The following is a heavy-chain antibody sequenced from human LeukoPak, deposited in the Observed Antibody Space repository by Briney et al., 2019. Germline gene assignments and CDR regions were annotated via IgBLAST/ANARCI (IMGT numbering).Heavy chain of an antibody. V-gene: IGHV4-4*09. CDR3: ARREDYYDSFDI. D-gene: IGHD3-22*01. Sequence: PSETLSLTCTVSGGSISSYYWSWIRQPPGKGLEWIGYIYTSGSTNYNPSLKSRVTISVDTSKNQFSLKLSSVTAADTAVYYCARREDYYDSFDIWGQGTLVTVSS. J-gene: IGHJ3*02. CDR2: IYTSGST. CDR1: GGSISSYY.